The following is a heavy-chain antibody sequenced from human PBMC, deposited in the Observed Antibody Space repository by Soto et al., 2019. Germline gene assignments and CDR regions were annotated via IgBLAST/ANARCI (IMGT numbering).Heavy chain of an antibody. V-gene: IGHV4-30-4*01. Sequence: SETLSLTCSVSGGSISSGDSCWTWLRKPPGKGLELIGYIHYSGNYFYNPSLKSRVTISVDTSKNQCSLNLASVTAADTAVYYWDSRPYYERSGYWGPG. J-gene: IGHJ3*01. D-gene: IGHD3-22*01. CDR3: DSRPYYERSGY. CDR2: IHYSGNY. CDR1: GGSISSGDSC.